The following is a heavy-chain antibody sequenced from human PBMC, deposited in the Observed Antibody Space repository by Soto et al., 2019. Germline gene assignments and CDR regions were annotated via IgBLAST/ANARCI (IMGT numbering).Heavy chain of an antibody. CDR1: GGSSISSSYY. CDR3: ATMGTPATGLFYFDN. D-gene: IGHD1-7*01. J-gene: IGHJ4*02. V-gene: IGHV4-30-4*08. Sequence: SETLSLTCTVSGGSSISSSYYWGWIRQPPGKGLEWIGFISYSGNTYYSASLKSRVTISVDTSKNQFSLNLSFVTAADTAVYYCATMGTPATGLFYFDNWGQGTLVTVSS. CDR2: ISYSGNT.